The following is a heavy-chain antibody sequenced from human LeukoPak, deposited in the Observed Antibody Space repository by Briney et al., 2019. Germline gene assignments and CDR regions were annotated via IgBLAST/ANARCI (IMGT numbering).Heavy chain of an antibody. Sequence: ASVKVSCKASGYTFTSYYMHWVRQAPGQGLEWMGIINPSGGSTSYAQKFQGRVTMTRDMSTSTVYMELSSLRSDDTAVYYCARVTIFLLDYYYYMDVWGKGTTVTVSS. CDR3: ARVTIFLLDYYYYMDV. CDR1: GYTFTSYY. D-gene: IGHD3-9*01. CDR2: INPSGGST. V-gene: IGHV1-46*01. J-gene: IGHJ6*03.